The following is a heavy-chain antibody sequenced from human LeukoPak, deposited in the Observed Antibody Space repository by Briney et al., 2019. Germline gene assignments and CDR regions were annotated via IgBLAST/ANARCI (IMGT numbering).Heavy chain of an antibody. CDR3: ARVCSAGSRYGLGVIEY. D-gene: IGHD2-15*01. V-gene: IGHV4-59*01. CDR2: IYYSGST. CDR1: GGSINRSY. Sequence: SETLSLTCTVPGGSINRSYWSWIRQTPGKGLEWIGFIYYSGSTSYNPALGSRVTISVDTPKNQFSLKLSSRTAADTAVYYCARVCSAGSRYGLGVIEYWGQGTLVTVSS. J-gene: IGHJ4*02.